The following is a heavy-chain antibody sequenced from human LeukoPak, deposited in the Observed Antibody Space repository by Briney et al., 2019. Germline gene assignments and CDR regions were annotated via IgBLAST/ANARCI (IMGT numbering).Heavy chain of an antibody. CDR2: ISSSSTI. CDR1: GFTFSSYS. V-gene: IGHV3-48*02. CDR3: LGSGWSPHAYDY. D-gene: IGHD6-19*01. J-gene: IGHJ4*02. Sequence: GGSLRLSCAASGFTFSSYSMNWVRQAPGKGLEWVSYISSSSTIYYADSVKGRFTISRDNAKNSLYLQMNSLRDEDTAVYYCLGSGWSPHAYDYWGQGTLVTVSS.